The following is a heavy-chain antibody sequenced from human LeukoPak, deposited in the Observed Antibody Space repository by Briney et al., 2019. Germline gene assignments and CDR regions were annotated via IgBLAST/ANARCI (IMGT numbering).Heavy chain of an antibody. D-gene: IGHD2/OR15-2a*01. Sequence: GGSLRLSCAASGFTFSRYWMHWLRQAPGKGLVWVSRISTDGSSTTYADSVKGRFTISRDNGRNTLYLQMYSLRAEDTAVYYCASHLTSIPSGMDVWGQGPRSPSP. CDR3: ASHLTSIPSGMDV. CDR1: GFTFSRYW. V-gene: IGHV3-74*01. J-gene: IGHJ6*02. CDR2: ISTDGSST.